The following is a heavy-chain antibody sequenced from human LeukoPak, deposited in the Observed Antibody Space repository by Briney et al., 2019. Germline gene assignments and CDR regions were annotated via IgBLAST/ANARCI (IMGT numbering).Heavy chain of an antibody. J-gene: IGHJ5*02. D-gene: IGHD1-7*01. Sequence: SETLSLTCTVSGGSISSGDYYWSWIRQHPGKGLEWIGYIYYSGSAYYNPSLKSRVTISVDTSKNQFSLKLSSVTAADTAVYYCAREKKGNYKTNWFDPWGQGTLVTVSS. V-gene: IGHV4-31*03. CDR1: GGSISSGDYY. CDR2: IYYSGSA. CDR3: AREKKGNYKTNWFDP.